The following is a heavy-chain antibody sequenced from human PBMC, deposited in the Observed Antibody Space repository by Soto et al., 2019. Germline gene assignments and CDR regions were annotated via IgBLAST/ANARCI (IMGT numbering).Heavy chain of an antibody. D-gene: IGHD6-19*01. V-gene: IGHV1-18*01. CDR3: ARLVGSGWFRVEGQGWFDP. CDR2: ISAYNGNT. CDR1: GYTFTSYG. Sequence: ASVKVSCKASGYTFTSYGISWVRQAPGQGLDWMGWISAYNGNTNYAQELQGRVTMTTDTSTSTAYMELRSLRSDDTAVYYCARLVGSGWFRVEGQGWFDPWGQGTLVTVSS. J-gene: IGHJ5*02.